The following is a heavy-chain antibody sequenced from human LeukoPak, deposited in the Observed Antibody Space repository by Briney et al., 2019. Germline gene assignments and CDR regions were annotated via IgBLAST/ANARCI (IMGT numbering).Heavy chain of an antibody. CDR3: ARHRRVLLLFGESRRNAFDT. CDR2: FNHIGST. CDR1: GGSFSGYY. J-gene: IGHJ3*02. D-gene: IGHD3-10*01. Sequence: SETLSLTCAVYGGSFSGYYWSWIRKPPGKGLKGIGGFNHIGSTNNNRSLKSRVTISVDTSKNQYSLRLSSVTAADTAVYYCARHRRVLLLFGESRRNAFDTWGQGRMVTDCS. V-gene: IGHV4-34*01.